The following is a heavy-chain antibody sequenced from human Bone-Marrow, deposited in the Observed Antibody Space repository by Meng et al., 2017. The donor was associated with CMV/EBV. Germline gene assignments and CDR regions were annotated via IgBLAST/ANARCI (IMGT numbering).Heavy chain of an antibody. CDR2: IKQEGSEK. V-gene: IGHV3-7*01. CDR1: GFTFSSYW. D-gene: IGHD3-3*01. Sequence: GGSLRLSCAASGFTFSSYWMSWVRQAPGKGLEWVANIKQEGSEKYYVDSVKGRFTISRDNDKNSLYLQMNSLRAEDTAVYYCARVRFWSGYRNYFDYWGQGTLVTVSS. J-gene: IGHJ4*02. CDR3: ARVRFWSGYRNYFDY.